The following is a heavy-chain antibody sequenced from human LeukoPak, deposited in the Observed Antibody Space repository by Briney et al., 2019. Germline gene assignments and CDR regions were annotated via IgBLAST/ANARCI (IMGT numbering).Heavy chain of an antibody. D-gene: IGHD3-3*02. CDR1: GGSISSYY. Sequence: SETLSLTXTVSGGSISSYYWSWIRQPPGKGLEWIGYIYYSGGNNYIPSLKSRVTISVDTSKNQFSLKLSSVTAADTAVYYCARKRGDGILHYFDYWGQGTLVTVSS. CDR3: ARKRGDGILHYFDY. J-gene: IGHJ4*02. CDR2: IYYSGGN. V-gene: IGHV4-59*01.